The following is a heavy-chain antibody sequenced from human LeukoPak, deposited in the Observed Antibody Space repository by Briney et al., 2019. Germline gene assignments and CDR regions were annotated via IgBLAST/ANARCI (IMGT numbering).Heavy chain of an antibody. J-gene: IGHJ3*02. Sequence: GESLKISCKGSGYSFTTYWIAWVRQMPGEGLEWMGIIYPGDSETRYSPSFQGQVTISADKSITTTYLQWGSLKASDTAMYYCTRSPRDGYHDSFDIWGQGTMVTVFS. D-gene: IGHD5-24*01. CDR3: TRSPRDGYHDSFDI. CDR2: IYPGDSET. CDR1: GYSFTTYW. V-gene: IGHV5-51*01.